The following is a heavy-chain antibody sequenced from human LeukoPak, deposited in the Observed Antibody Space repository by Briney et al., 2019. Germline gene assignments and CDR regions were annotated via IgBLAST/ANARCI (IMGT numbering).Heavy chain of an antibody. J-gene: IGHJ4*02. Sequence: ASVKVSCKTSGYSDNFYGITWVRQVAGQGLEWMGWISAQHGQTEYAPNSQDRVTMTTDTYTNTAYMGLRSLRSDDTAVYYCAGSLGYCTSTVCYLKYWGQGTLVTVSS. D-gene: IGHD2-2*01. V-gene: IGHV1-18*01. CDR2: ISAQHGQT. CDR3: AGSLGYCTSTVCYLKY. CDR1: GYSDNFYG.